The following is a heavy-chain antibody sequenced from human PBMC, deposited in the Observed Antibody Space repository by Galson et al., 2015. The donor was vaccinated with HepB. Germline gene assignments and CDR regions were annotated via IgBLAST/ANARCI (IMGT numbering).Heavy chain of an antibody. CDR1: GFTFSDYY. D-gene: IGHD3-22*01. J-gene: IGHJ4*02. V-gene: IGHV3-11*06. CDR3: ARGSYGGYVPEGY. CDR2: ISSSSSYT. Sequence: SLRLSCAASGFTFSDYYMSWIRQAPGKGLEWVSYISSSSSYTNYADSVKGRFTISRDNAKNSLYLQMNSLRAEDTAVYYCARGSYGGYVPEGYWGQGTLVIVSS.